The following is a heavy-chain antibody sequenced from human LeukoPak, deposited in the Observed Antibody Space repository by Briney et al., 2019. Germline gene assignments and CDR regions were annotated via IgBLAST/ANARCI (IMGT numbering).Heavy chain of an antibody. CDR2: IYHRGST. J-gene: IGHJ4*02. D-gene: IGHD4-17*01. Sequence: SVTLSLTCAVSGGSISSCIYSWIWIRQPPGKGLEWIGYIYHRGSTYYIPSLKSRVTILVDRCKNQVSLKLSSVTAADTAVYYCARDNGDYPYYFDFWGQGTLVTVSS. CDR1: GGSISSCIYS. CDR3: ARDNGDYPYYFDF. V-gene: IGHV4-30-2*01.